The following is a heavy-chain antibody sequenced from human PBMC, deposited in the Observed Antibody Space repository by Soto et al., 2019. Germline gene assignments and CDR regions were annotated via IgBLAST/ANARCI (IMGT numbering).Heavy chain of an antibody. CDR1: GFTFSSYG. J-gene: IGHJ4*02. Sequence: QVQLVESGGGVVQPGRSLRLSCAASGFTFSSYGMHWVRQAPGKGLGWGAVIWYDGSNKYYADSVKRRFTISRDNSKNTLYLKMSILGDEDTALYYGASDKHYAWASLGLDYWGQGTLVTVSS. CDR2: IWYDGSNK. CDR3: ASDKHYAWASLGLDY. D-gene: IGHD4-17*01. V-gene: IGHV3-33*01.